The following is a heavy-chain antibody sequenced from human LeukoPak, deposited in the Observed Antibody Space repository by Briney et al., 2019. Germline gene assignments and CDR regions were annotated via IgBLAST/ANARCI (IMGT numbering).Heavy chain of an antibody. CDR1: GFTFSDHI. J-gene: IGHJ4*02. CDR3: ARVVYCGGDCYFDY. D-gene: IGHD2-21*02. V-gene: IGHV3-48*04. Sequence: GGSLGLSCAASGFTFSDHIMNWVRQLPGKRLEWVAYVSGSGSTVYYVDSVKGRFTISRDNAKNSLYPQMNSLRAEDTAVYYCARVVYCGGDCYFDYWGQGTLVTVSS. CDR2: VSGSGSTV.